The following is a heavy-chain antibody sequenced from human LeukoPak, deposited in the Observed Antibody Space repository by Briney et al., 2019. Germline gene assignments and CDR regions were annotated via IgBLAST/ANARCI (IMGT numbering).Heavy chain of an antibody. J-gene: IGHJ2*01. CDR1: GFTFSNSW. CDR3: ARIGGVWYFDL. D-gene: IGHD4-23*01. V-gene: IGHV3-7*01. Sequence: GGSLRLSCTASGFTFSNSWMGWVRQAPGKGLEWVADIKEDESEKYLADSVKGRFTFSTDNAKNSLYLHMNSLRAEDTAVYYCARIGGVWYFDLWGRGTLVTVSS. CDR2: IKEDESEK.